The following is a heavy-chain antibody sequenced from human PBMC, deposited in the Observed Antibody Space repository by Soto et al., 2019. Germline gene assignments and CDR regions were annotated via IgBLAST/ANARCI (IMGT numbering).Heavy chain of an antibody. D-gene: IGHD3-22*01. CDR1: GFTFSSYG. CDR3: ARDTYYYDSSDHFSADAFDI. Sequence: GGSLRLSCAASGFTFSSYGMHWVRQAPGKGLEWVAVIRYDGSNKYYADSVKGRFTISRDNAKNTVYLQMNSLRAEDTAVYYCARDTYYYDSSDHFSADAFDIWGQGTMVTVSS. CDR2: IRYDGSNK. J-gene: IGHJ3*02. V-gene: IGHV3-33*01.